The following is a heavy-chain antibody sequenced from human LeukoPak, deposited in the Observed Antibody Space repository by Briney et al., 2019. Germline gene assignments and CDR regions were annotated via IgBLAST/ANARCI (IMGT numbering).Heavy chain of an antibody. CDR2: INPSAGNT. Sequence: ASVKVSRMASGYTFISYYMYWVRQAPGHGLEWMGFINPSAGNTAYAQKFQGRVTMTRDTSTSTVYMDLTSLRSDDTAVYYCARGTFGDWYFDYWGQGTLVTVSS. D-gene: IGHD2-21*02. V-gene: IGHV1-46*01. CDR1: GYTFISYY. J-gene: IGHJ4*02. CDR3: ARGTFGDWYFDY.